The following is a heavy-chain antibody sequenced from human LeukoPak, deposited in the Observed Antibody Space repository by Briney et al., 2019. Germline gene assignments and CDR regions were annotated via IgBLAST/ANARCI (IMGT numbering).Heavy chain of an antibody. CDR3: ARRGYXSGYAPFDH. CDR1: GYTFTGYY. V-gene: IGHV1-2*02. J-gene: IGHJ4*02. CDR2: FNPNSGGT. D-gene: IGHD6-19*01. Sequence: ASVKVSCKASGYTFTGYYLQWVRQAPGQGLEWMGWFNPNSGGTNYAQRFQGRVTMTRDTSISTAYMELSRLRSDDTAVYYCARRGYXSGYAPFDHWGQGTLVTVSS.